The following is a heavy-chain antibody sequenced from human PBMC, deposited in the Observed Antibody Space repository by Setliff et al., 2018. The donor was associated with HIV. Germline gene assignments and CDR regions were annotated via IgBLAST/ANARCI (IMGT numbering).Heavy chain of an antibody. V-gene: IGHV4-39*01. J-gene: IGHJ2*01. CDR3: VRHGGTIVVVTTPRLVVWYIDL. CDR2: IYYSGST. D-gene: IGHD2-21*02. CDR1: GGSISSSSNY. Sequence: TSETLSLTCTVSGGSISSSSNYWGWIRQPPGKGLEWIGSIYYSGSTYYNPSHKSRVTISEDTSKNQISLKLSSVSAADTAVYYCVRHGGTIVVVTTPRLVVWYIDLWGRGTLVTVSS.